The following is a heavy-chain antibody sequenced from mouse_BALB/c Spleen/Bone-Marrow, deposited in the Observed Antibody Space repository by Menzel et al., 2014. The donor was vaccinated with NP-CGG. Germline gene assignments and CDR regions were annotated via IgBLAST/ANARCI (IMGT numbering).Heavy chain of an antibody. V-gene: IGHV1-80*01. CDR3: ARGARSAMDY. CDR2: IYPGDGDT. CDR1: GYAFSTYW. Sequence: QVQLQQSGAELVRPESSVKISCKASGYAFSTYWMIWVKQRPGQGLEWIGQIYPGDGDTSYNGKFKGKATLTADKSSSTAYMQLSSLTSEDSAVYFCARGARSAMDYWGQGTSVTVSS. J-gene: IGHJ4*01.